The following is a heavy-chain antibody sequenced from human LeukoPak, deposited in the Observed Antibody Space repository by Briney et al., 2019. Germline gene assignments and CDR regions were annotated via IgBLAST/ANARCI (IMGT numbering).Heavy chain of an antibody. D-gene: IGHD3-10*01. J-gene: IGHJ5*02. CDR1: GYSFTSYW. CDR3: ARRGGAGWFGEHNWFDP. Sequence: SGESLKISCKGSGYSFTSYWIGWVRQMPGKGLEWMGIIYPGDSDTRYSPSFQGQVTISADKSISTAYLQWSSLKASDTAMYYCARRGGAGWFGEHNWFDPWGQGTLVTVSS. CDR2: IYPGDSDT. V-gene: IGHV5-51*01.